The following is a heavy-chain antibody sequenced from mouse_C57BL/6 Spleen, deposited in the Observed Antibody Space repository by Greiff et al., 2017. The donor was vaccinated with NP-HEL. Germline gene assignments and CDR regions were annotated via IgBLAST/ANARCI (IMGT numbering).Heavy chain of an antibody. V-gene: IGHV1-26*01. D-gene: IGHD1-1*01. CDR3: ARSGYYGSSVDY. Sequence: EVQLQQSGPELVKPGASVKISCKASGYTFTDYYMTWVKQSHGKSLEWIGDINPNNGGTSYNQKFKGKATLTVDKSSSTAYLELRSLTSEDSAVYYCARSGYYGSSVDYWGQGTTLTVSS. J-gene: IGHJ2*01. CDR2: INPNNGGT. CDR1: GYTFTDYY.